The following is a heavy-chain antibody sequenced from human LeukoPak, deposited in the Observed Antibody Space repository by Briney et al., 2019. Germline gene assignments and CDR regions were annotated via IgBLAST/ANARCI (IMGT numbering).Heavy chain of an antibody. V-gene: IGHV3-23*01. D-gene: IGHD2-15*01. Sequence: PGGSLRLSCAASGFTFRNYAMSWVRQAPGKGLEWVSVISGSTGTTYYADSVKGRFTISRDNSKNTLYMQMNSLRAEDTAVYYCAKDLSELRYSAFDIWGQGTMVTVSS. CDR2: ISGSTGTT. J-gene: IGHJ3*02. CDR3: AKDLSELRYSAFDI. CDR1: GFTFRNYA.